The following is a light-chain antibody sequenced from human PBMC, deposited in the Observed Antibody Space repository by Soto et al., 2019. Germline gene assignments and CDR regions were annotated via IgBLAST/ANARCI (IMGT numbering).Light chain of an antibody. CDR1: SGDIGSYNR. J-gene: IGLJ1*01. V-gene: IGLV2-14*01. Sequence: QSALTQPASVSGSPGQSITISCTGTSGDIGSYNRVSWYQQHPGKAPKLIIYEVTDRPSGVSNRFSGSKSGNTASRTISGLQAEDEAEYYCSSYPNINTRACVFGTGTKLTVL. CDR2: EVT. CDR3: SSYPNINTRACV.